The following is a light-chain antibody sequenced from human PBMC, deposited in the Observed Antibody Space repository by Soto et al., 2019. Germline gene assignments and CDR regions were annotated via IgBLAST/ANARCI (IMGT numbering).Light chain of an antibody. CDR2: GES. CDR1: QSISSK. V-gene: IGKV3-15*01. J-gene: IGKJ1*01. CDR3: LKVDVYPWT. Sequence: VMTQSPATLSLSPGESATLSCRASQSISSKLAWYQQKPGQAPRLLIYGESTRATGVPARFSGSGSGTELNLTISRLQPEDFATYYCLKVDVYPWTCGQGTKVDIK.